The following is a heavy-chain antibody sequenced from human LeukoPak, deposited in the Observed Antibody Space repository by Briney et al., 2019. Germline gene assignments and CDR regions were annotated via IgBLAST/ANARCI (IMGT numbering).Heavy chain of an antibody. Sequence: SETLSLACTVSGGSISSYYWSWIRQPPGKGLEWIGYIYYSGSTNYNPSLKSRVTISVDTSKNQFSLKLSSVTAADTAVYYCARDGTGTIDYWGQGTLVTVSS. CDR3: ARDGTGTIDY. D-gene: IGHD3/OR15-3a*01. CDR2: IYYSGST. J-gene: IGHJ4*02. V-gene: IGHV4-59*01. CDR1: GGSISSYY.